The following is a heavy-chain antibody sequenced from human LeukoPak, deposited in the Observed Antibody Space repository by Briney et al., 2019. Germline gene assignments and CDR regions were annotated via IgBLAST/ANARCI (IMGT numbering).Heavy chain of an antibody. J-gene: IGHJ6*03. D-gene: IGHD6-13*01. Sequence: SETLSLTCTVSGVSISSNSYYWGWIRQPPGKGLKWIGSIYYSGSTNYNPSLKSRVTISVDTSKNQFSLKLSSVTAADTAVYYCARGRGIAAAPPMDVWGKGTTVTVSS. CDR2: IYYSGST. CDR3: ARGRGIAAAPPMDV. V-gene: IGHV4-39*07. CDR1: GVSISSNSYY.